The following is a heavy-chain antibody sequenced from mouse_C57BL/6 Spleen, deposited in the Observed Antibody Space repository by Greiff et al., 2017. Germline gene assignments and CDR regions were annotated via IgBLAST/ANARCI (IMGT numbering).Heavy chain of an antibody. V-gene: IGHV1-53*01. D-gene: IGHD2-4*01. CDR3: ASEVGDYPDAMDY. J-gene: IGHJ4*01. CDR1: GYTFTSYW. Sequence: QVQLQQPGTELVKPGASVKLSCKASGYTFTSYWMHWVKQRPGQGLEWLGNINPSNGGTNYNEKFKSKATLTVDKSSSTAYMQLSSLTSEDSAVYYSASEVGDYPDAMDYWGQGTSVTVSS. CDR2: INPSNGGT.